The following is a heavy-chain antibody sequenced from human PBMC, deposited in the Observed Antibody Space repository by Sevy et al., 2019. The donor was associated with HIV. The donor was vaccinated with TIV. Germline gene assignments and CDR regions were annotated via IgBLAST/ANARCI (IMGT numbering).Heavy chain of an antibody. J-gene: IGHJ4*02. V-gene: IGHV1-69*13. CDR2: IIPILGTT. D-gene: IGHD2-21*01. CDR3: GRGGGNCWYYFDY. Sequence: ASVKVSCKASGGTFTTSGISWVRQVPGQGLEWMGGIIPILGTTNYAQRFQYRVTITADESTKTADMELSSLRSDDTAVYYCGRGGGNCWYYFDYWGQATSVTVSS. CDR1: GGTFTTSG.